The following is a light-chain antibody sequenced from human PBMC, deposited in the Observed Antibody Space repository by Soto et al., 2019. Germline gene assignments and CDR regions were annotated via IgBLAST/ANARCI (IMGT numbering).Light chain of an antibody. Sequence: QSALTQPASVSGSPGQSITISCAGTSSDIGNYNYVSWYQQYPGKAPKLMIYDVSSRPSGVSSRFSGSKSGNTASLTISGLQAEDEADYYCTSYITSSTLVFGGGTKVTVL. CDR2: DVS. J-gene: IGLJ2*01. CDR1: SSDIGNYNY. CDR3: TSYITSSTLV. V-gene: IGLV2-14*01.